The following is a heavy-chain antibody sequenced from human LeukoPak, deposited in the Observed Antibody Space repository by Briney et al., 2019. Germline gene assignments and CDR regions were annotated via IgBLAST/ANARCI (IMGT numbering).Heavy chain of an antibody. CDR3: AKDVNRSLRYFDWLLPAEYFQH. Sequence: PGRSLRLSCAASGFTFSSYGMHWVRQAPGKGLEWVAVISYDGSNKYYADSVKGRFTISRDNSKNTLYLQMNSLRAEDTAVYYCAKDVNRSLRYFDWLLPAEYFQHWGQGTLVTVSS. CDR2: ISYDGSNK. V-gene: IGHV3-30*18. J-gene: IGHJ1*01. D-gene: IGHD3-9*01. CDR1: GFTFSSYG.